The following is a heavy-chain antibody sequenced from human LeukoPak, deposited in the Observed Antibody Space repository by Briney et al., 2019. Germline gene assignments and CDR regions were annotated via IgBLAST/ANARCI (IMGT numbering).Heavy chain of an antibody. CDR1: GGSFSGYY. V-gene: IGHV4-34*01. D-gene: IGHD3-22*01. CDR2: INHSGST. Sequence: SETLSLTCAVYGGSFSGYYWSWIRQPPGKGLEWIGEINHSGSTNYNPSLKSRVTISVDTSKNQFSLKLSSVIAADTAVYYCARGGSDYYDSSDAFDIWGQGTMVTVSS. CDR3: ARGGSDYYDSSDAFDI. J-gene: IGHJ3*02.